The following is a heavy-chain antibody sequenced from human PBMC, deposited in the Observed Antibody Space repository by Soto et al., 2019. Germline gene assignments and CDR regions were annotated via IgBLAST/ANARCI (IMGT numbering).Heavy chain of an antibody. CDR2: IIPIFGTA. D-gene: IGHD5-12*01. Sequence: SVKVSCKASGGTFSSYAISWVRQAPGQGLEWMGGIIPIFGTANYAQKFQGRVTITADESTSTAYIELSSLRSEDTAVYYCAAFRDGYNRKYNWFDPWGQGTLVTVS. J-gene: IGHJ5*02. CDR3: AAFRDGYNRKYNWFDP. CDR1: GGTFSSYA. V-gene: IGHV1-69*13.